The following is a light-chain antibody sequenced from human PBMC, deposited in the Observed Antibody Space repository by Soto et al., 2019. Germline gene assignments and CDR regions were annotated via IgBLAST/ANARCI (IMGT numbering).Light chain of an antibody. J-gene: IGKJ4*01. Sequence: AIQMTQSPSSLSASVGDRVTVTCRASQDIRSDVGWYRQKPGQAPKVLMYAASRLHSGVPSRFSGSGSGTNFVLTISSLQPEDVATYYCLQNNNYPLTFGGGTKVDIK. CDR3: LQNNNYPLT. CDR2: AAS. V-gene: IGKV1-6*01. CDR1: QDIRSD.